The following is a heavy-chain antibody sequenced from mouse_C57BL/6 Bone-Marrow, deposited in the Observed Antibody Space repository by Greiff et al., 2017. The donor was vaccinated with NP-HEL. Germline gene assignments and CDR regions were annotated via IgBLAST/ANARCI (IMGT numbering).Heavy chain of an antibody. J-gene: IGHJ3*01. CDR2: INSDGGST. CDR3: ARHGGYGNYEAWFAY. CDR1: EYEFPSHD. Sequence: DVMLVESGGGLVQPGESLKLSCESNEYEFPSHDMSWVRKTPEKRLELVAAINSDGGSTYYPDTMERRFIISRDNTKKTLYLQMSSLRSEDTALYYCARHGGYGNYEAWFAYWGQGTLVTVSA. V-gene: IGHV5-2*01. D-gene: IGHD2-1*01.